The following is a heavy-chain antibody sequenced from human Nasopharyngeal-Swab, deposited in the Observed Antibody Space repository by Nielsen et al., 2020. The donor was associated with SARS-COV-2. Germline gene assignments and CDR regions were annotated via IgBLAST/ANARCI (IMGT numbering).Heavy chain of an antibody. Sequence: SVKVSCKASGYTFSSYAISWVRQAPGQGLEWMGGIIPIFGTANYAQKFQGRVTITADESTSTAYMELSSLRSEDTAVYYCARLPGIAAAGRERYYYYMDVWGKGTTVTVSS. V-gene: IGHV1-69*13. D-gene: IGHD6-13*01. CDR2: IIPIFGTA. CDR1: GYTFSSYA. CDR3: ARLPGIAAAGRERYYYYMDV. J-gene: IGHJ6*03.